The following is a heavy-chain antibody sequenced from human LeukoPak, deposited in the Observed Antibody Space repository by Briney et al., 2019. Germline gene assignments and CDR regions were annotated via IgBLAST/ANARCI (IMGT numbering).Heavy chain of an antibody. V-gene: IGHV3-23*01. D-gene: IGHD2-21*02. CDR1: GFTFSSYA. CDR2: ISGSGGST. J-gene: IGHJ4*02. CDR3: AKDQHIVVGTPLPTRRAPDY. Sequence: GGSLRLSCAASGFTFSSYAMSWVRQAPGKGLEWVSAISGSGGSTYYAGSVKGRFTISRDNSKNTLYLQMNSLRAEDTAVYYCAKDQHIVVGTPLPTRRAPDYWGQGTLVTVSS.